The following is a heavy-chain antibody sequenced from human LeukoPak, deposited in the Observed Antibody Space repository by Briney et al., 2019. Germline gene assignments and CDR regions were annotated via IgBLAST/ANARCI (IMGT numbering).Heavy chain of an antibody. D-gene: IGHD6-6*01. CDR1: GFSFSGHW. V-gene: IGHV3-74*01. CDR2: ISPTGSTT. J-gene: IGHJ4*02. CDR3: ARGPNSNWSGLDF. Sequence: GGSLRLSCTASGFSFSGHWMHWARQLPGKGLVWVSRISPTGSTTSYADSVKGRFTVSRDNAKNILYLQVNNLRAEDTAVYYCARGPNSNWSGLDFWGQGTLLTVSS.